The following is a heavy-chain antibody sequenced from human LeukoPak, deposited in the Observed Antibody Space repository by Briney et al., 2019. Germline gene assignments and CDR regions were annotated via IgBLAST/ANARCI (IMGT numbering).Heavy chain of an antibody. CDR3: ARELHVERDDY. J-gene: IGHJ4*02. V-gene: IGHV1-18*01. CDR1: GFVFTSYG. CDR2: ISANDGKT. Sequence: ASVKVSCKASGFVFTSYGFTWVRQTPGQGLEWMGWISANDGKTHYSEKHQGRVTMSTDTVTSTAYMELRSLRSDDTAVYYCARELHVERDDYWGQGTLVTVSS. D-gene: IGHD1-1*01.